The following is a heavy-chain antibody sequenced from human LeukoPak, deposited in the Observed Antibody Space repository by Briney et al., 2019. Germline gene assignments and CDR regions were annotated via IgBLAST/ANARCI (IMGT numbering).Heavy chain of an antibody. Sequence: GGSLRLSCAASGFTFSSYSMNWVRQAPGKGLEWVSYISSSSSTIYYADSVKGRFTISRDNAKNSLFLQMNSLRAEDTAVYYCARPHYEILTGYYWYFDLWGRGTLVTVSS. V-gene: IGHV3-48*04. CDR1: GFTFSSYS. CDR2: ISSSSSTI. J-gene: IGHJ2*01. D-gene: IGHD3-9*01. CDR3: ARPHYEILTGYYWYFDL.